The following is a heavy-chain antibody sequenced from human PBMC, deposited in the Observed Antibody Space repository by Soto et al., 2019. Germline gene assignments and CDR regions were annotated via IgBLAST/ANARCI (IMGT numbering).Heavy chain of an antibody. CDR2: IYHSGST. Sequence: PSGTVSVTCAVSGGCSISGGYSWSWIRQPPGKGLEWIGYIYHSGSTYYNPSLKSRVTISVDRSKNQFSLKLSSVTAADTAVYYCARAGGLGAVAVEYWGQGTLVTVSS. D-gene: IGHD6-19*01. CDR1: GGCSISGGYS. J-gene: IGHJ4*02. V-gene: IGHV4-30-2*01. CDR3: ARAGGLGAVAVEY.